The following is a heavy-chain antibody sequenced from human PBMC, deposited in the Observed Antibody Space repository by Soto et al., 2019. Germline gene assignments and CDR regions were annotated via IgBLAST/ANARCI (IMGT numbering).Heavy chain of an antibody. CDR2: IHGGGAGT. CDR3: GKDAVSNNGEWDWIDP. V-gene: IGHV3-23*01. J-gene: IGHJ5*02. D-gene: IGHD3-10*01. Sequence: EAQLLESGGGLVQPGGSLRVTCAASGFTFSNYAMTWVRQVQGKGLEWVSAIHGGGAGTYYSDSVKGRFTVSRDDSEKTLYLQPSSLIVDDTAVYYCGKDAVSNNGEWDWIDPWGQGTLVIVSS. CDR1: GFTFSNYA.